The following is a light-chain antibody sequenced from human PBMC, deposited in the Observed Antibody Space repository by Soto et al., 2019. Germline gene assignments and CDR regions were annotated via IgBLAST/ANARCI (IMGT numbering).Light chain of an antibody. V-gene: IGKV3-15*01. CDR2: DTS. CDR3: QRYNNWPLT. J-gene: IGKJ4*01. CDR1: QGIGDT. Sequence: EVVMTQSPATLSVSPGECATLSCRASQGIGDTLACYQHKPGQTPRLLIYDTSTRATGVPARFSGSRSGTEFTLTINSLQSEDFAVYYCQRYNNWPLTFXGGTK.